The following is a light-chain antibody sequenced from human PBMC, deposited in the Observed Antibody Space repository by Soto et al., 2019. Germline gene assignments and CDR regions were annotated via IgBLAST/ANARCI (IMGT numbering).Light chain of an antibody. J-gene: IGKJ1*01. CDR2: GAS. V-gene: IGKV3-20*01. CDR1: QSVSSNY. Sequence: EIVLTQSPGTLSLSPGERATLSCRASQSVSSNYLAWYQQKPGQAPRLLIYGASSRATGIPDRFSGSGSGTDFTLTISRLEPEGYAVYYCQQYGSSPTFGQGTKVEIK. CDR3: QQYGSSPT.